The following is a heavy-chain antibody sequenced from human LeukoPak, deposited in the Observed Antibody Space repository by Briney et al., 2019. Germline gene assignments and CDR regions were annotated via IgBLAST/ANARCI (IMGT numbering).Heavy chain of an antibody. J-gene: IGHJ6*02. Sequence: SEILSLTCTVSGGSISSSNYYWGWIRQPPGKGLEWIGTIYYSGSTYYNPSLKSRVTISVDTSKNQFSLKLSSVTAADTAVYYCARDPEGMDVWGQGTTVTVSS. CDR1: GGSISSSNYY. CDR2: IYYSGST. V-gene: IGHV4-39*07. CDR3: ARDPEGMDV. D-gene: IGHD1-14*01.